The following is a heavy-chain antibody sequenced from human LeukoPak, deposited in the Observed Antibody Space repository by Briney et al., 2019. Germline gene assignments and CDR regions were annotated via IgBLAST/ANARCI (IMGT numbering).Heavy chain of an antibody. J-gene: IGHJ3*02. D-gene: IGHD3-10*01. V-gene: IGHV6-1*01. CDR3: ARDSYYYGSGSYYRTDAFDI. CDR2: TYYSAKWYN. CDR1: GDSVSSNSAA. Sequence: SQTLSLTCAISGDSVSSNSAAWSWIRQSPSRGLEWLGRTYYSAKWYNDYAVSVKSRITINPDTSKNQFSLQLNSVTPEDTAVYYCARDSYYYGSGSYYRTDAFDIWGQGTMVTVSS.